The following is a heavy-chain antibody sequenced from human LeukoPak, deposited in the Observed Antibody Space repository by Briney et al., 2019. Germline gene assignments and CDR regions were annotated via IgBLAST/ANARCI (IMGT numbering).Heavy chain of an antibody. J-gene: IGHJ4*02. D-gene: IGHD2-15*01. V-gene: IGHV4-34*01. CDR1: GGCLRGYY. CDR2: INHSGST. Sequence: SVTLSLTCAVYGGCLRGYYWSWIRQPPGKGLEWIGEINHSGSTNYNPSLKSRVTISVDTSKNQFSLKLSSVTAADTAVYYCARGSQSLGYCSGGSCRAKIFDYWGQGTLVTVSS. CDR3: ARGSQSLGYCSGGSCRAKIFDY.